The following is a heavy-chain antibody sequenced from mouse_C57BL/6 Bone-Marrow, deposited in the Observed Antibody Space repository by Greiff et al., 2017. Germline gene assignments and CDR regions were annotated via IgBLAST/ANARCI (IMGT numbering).Heavy chain of an antibody. V-gene: IGHV1-15*01. D-gene: IGHD1-1*01. CDR2: IDPETGGT. CDR1: GYTFSDYE. CDR3: KRPSPQYFGSGYWYFDV. Sequence: QVQLQQSGAELVRPGASVTLSCKASGYTFSDYEMHWVKQTPVHGLEWIGAIDPETGGTAYHEKFKGKAILTADKSSSTAYLEIRSLTSEDSAVYYCKRPSPQYFGSGYWYFDVWGTGTTVTVSS. J-gene: IGHJ1*03.